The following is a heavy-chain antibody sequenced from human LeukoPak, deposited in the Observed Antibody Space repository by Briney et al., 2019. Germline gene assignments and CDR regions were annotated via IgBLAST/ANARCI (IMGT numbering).Heavy chain of an antibody. J-gene: IGHJ4*02. CDR3: ARASGYSSGWYIY. V-gene: IGHV4-39*07. CDR1: GGSISSSSYY. Sequence: RTSETLSLTCTVSGGSISSSSYYWGWIRQPPGKGLEWIGSIYYSGSTYYNPSLKSRVTISVDTSKNQFSLKLSSVTAADTAVYYCARASGYSSGWYIYWGQGTLVTVSS. D-gene: IGHD6-19*01. CDR2: IYYSGST.